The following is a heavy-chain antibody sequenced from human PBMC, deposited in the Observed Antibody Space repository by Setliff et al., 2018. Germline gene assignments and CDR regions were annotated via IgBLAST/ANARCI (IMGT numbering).Heavy chain of an antibody. J-gene: IGHJ4*02. D-gene: IGHD3-22*01. CDR1: GFTFSDYY. CDR3: AKDGDNYHDSGDYYHEFDY. Sequence: GGSLRLSCATSGFTFSDYYMSWIRQTPGKGLEWVAYISSSGSLIYYPDSVKGRFTISRDNAKSTPYLQMNSLRAEDTAVYYCAKDGDNYHDSGDYYHEFDYWGQGAQVTVSS. CDR2: ISSSGSLI. V-gene: IGHV3-11*01.